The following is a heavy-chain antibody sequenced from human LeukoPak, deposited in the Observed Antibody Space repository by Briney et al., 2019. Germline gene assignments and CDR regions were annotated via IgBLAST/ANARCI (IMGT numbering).Heavy chain of an antibody. Sequence: ASVKVSCKASGYPFTGYYIHWVRQAPGQGLEWMGWINPNSGGTNYAQKFQGRVTMTRDTSISTAYMELSRLRSDDTAVYYCARDPGYDILTGYLHTFDYWGQGTLVTVSS. CDR2: INPNSGGT. D-gene: IGHD3-9*01. J-gene: IGHJ4*02. CDR3: ARDPGYDILTGYLHTFDY. CDR1: GYPFTGYY. V-gene: IGHV1-2*02.